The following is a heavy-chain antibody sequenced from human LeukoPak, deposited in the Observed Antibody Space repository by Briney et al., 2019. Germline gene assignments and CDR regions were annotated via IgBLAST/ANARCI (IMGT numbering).Heavy chain of an antibody. J-gene: IGHJ6*02. Sequence: GESLEISCKGSGYIFTNYWIGWVRQMPGKGLEWMGIIYPGDSDTKYTPSFQGQVTFLIDKSTSSAYLRWSSLKASDTAIYYCARLEAGPGISYYYGMDVWGQGTTVTVSS. CDR1: GYIFTNYW. CDR3: ARLEAGPGISYYYGMDV. V-gene: IGHV5-51*01. CDR2: IYPGDSDT. D-gene: IGHD6-19*01.